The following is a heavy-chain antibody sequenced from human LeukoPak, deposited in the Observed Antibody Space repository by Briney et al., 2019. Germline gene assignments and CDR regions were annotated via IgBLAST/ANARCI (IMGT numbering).Heavy chain of an antibody. CDR2: ISSSSSYI. J-gene: IGHJ6*03. V-gene: IGHV3-21*01. Sequence: GGSLRLSCAGSGFTFSRYSMNWFRQAPGKGLERVSSISSSSSYIFYADSVKGRFTISRDNANNSLYLQMSSLRAEDTAVYYCARDAQWLVPEGYYFYMDVRGKGTTVTVSS. CDR1: GFTFSRYS. CDR3: ARDAQWLVPEGYYFYMDV. D-gene: IGHD6-19*01.